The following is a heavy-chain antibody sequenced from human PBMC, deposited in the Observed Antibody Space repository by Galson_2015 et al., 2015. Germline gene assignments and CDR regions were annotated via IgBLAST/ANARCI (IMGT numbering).Heavy chain of an antibody. V-gene: IGHV3-48*03. Sequence: CLRLSYAASGFTFSSYEINWVRQAPGKGLEWVSFISSSGGTIKYAESVKGRFTISRDNAKYSVDLQMNSLRVEDTAVYYCTRVRNTVTTYEAFDIWGQGTLVTVSS. CDR2: ISSSGGTI. D-gene: IGHD4-17*01. J-gene: IGHJ3*02. CDR3: TRVRNTVTTYEAFDI. CDR1: GFTFSSYE.